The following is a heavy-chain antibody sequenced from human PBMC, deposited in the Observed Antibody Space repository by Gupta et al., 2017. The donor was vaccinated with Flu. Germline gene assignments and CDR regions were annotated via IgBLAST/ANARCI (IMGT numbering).Heavy chain of an antibody. CDR1: GFTFSSYG. CDR2: ISYDGSNK. V-gene: IGHV3-30*18. Sequence: QVQLVESGGGVVQPGRSLRLSCAASGFTFSSYGMHWVRQAPGKGLEWVAVISYDGSNKYYADSVKGRFTISRDNSKNTLYLQMNSLRAEDTAVYYCAKGVAVGYFDYWGQGTLVTVSS. J-gene: IGHJ4*02. CDR3: AKGVAVGYFDY. D-gene: IGHD6-19*01.